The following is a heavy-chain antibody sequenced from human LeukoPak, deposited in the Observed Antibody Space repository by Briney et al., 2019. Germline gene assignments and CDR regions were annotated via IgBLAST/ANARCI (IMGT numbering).Heavy chain of an antibody. CDR1: GGSISSGGYY. CDR2: IYYSGST. CDR3: ASAGAVVNYDFWSGSEN. D-gene: IGHD3-3*01. Sequence: SQTLSLTCTVSGGSISSGGYYWSWIRQHPGKGLEWIGYIYYSGSTYYNPSLKSRVTISVDTSKNQFSLKLSSVTAADTAVYYCASAGAVVNYDFWSGSENWGQGTLATVSS. V-gene: IGHV4-31*03. J-gene: IGHJ4*02.